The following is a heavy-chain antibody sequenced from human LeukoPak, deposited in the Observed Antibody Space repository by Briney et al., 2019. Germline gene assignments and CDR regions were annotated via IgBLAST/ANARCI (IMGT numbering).Heavy chain of an antibody. J-gene: IGHJ4*02. CDR1: GFTFSRYW. CDR3: ARVGSSSSEDY. V-gene: IGHV3-74*01. Sequence: GGSLRLSCAASGFTFSRYWMHWVRQAPGEGLVWVSRINPDGSHTTHADAVEGRFTISRDNAKNSLYLQMNSLRAEDTAVYYCARVGSSSSEDYWGQGTLVTVSS. D-gene: IGHD6-6*01. CDR2: INPDGSHT.